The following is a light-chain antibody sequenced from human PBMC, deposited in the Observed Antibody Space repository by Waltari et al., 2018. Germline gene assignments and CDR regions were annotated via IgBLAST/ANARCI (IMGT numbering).Light chain of an antibody. CDR2: GAS. CDR3: QQYGWSPYT. CDR1: QSVSSS. J-gene: IGKJ2*01. Sequence: EIVLTQSPGTLSLSPGERATLACRASQSVSSSLAWYQQNPGQSPRLLIYGASSRATGIPDRFSGSGSGTDFTLTISRLEPEDFAVYYCQQYGWSPYTFGQGTKLEIK. V-gene: IGKV3-20*01.